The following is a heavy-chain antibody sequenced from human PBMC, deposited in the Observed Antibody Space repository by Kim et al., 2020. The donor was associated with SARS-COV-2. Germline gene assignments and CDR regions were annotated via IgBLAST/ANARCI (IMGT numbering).Heavy chain of an antibody. CDR3: ARQLRRGVEDAFDI. Sequence: NPSRKSRVTISVDTSKIQFSLKRSSVTAADTAVYYCARQLRRGVEDAFDIWGQGTMVTVSS. J-gene: IGHJ3*02. V-gene: IGHV4-39*01. D-gene: IGHD1-1*01.